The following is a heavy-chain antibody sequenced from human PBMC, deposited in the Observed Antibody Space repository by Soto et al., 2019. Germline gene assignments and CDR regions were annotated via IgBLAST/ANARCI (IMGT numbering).Heavy chain of an antibody. Sequence: QVQLVQSGAEVKKPGSSVKVSCKAPGGTFSTYAISWVRQAPGQGLEWMGGVIPIFGTPKYAQKFQGRVTITADESTSTGYMERRSLRSEDTAVYYCARSQGGSSSLDIYYYYYYGMDVWGQGPTVTVSS. V-gene: IGHV1-69*01. CDR1: GGTFSTYA. CDR2: VIPIFGTP. CDR3: ARSQGGSSSLDIYYYYYYGMDV. J-gene: IGHJ6*02. D-gene: IGHD2-15*01.